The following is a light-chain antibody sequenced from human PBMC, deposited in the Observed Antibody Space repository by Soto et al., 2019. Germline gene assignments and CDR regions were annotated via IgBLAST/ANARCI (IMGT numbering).Light chain of an antibody. Sequence: DIQMTQSPSSLSASVGDRVTISCRAGQSISNSLNWYQQKPGKAPSLLIYAASTLQSGVPSRFSGSGSGTDFTLTITTLQPEDFATYYCQQSYSTPRTLGHGTKVDIK. J-gene: IGKJ1*01. CDR2: AAS. CDR1: QSISNS. V-gene: IGKV1-39*01. CDR3: QQSYSTPRT.